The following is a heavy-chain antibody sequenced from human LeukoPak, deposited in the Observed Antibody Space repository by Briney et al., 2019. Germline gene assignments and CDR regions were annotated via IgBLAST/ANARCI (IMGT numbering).Heavy chain of an antibody. CDR3: ASSSEHTAMAHPYYYYMDV. CDR2: ISAYNGNT. Sequence: GASVKVSCKASGGTFSSYAISWVRQAPGQGLEWMGWISAYNGNTNYAQKLQGRVTMTTDTSTSTAYMELRSLRSDDTAVYYCASSSEHTAMAHPYYYYMDVWGKGTTVTVSS. D-gene: IGHD5-18*01. J-gene: IGHJ6*03. CDR1: GGTFSSYA. V-gene: IGHV1-18*01.